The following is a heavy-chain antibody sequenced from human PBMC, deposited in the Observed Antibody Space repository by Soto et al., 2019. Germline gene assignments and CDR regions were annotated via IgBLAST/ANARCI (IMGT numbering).Heavy chain of an antibody. J-gene: IGHJ6*02. Sequence: QVQLVESGGGVVQPGASLRLSCEASGFAFRSYAMHWVRQAPGKGLEWVGVISYDGGNIYYADSVKGRFTISRDNSKNTLYVQVNSLRPEDTAVYYCAKGILSATIGPYAMDVLGQGTTVTVSS. CDR3: AKGILSATIGPYAMDV. D-gene: IGHD3-16*01. CDR2: ISYDGGNI. V-gene: IGHV3-30*18. CDR1: GFAFRSYA.